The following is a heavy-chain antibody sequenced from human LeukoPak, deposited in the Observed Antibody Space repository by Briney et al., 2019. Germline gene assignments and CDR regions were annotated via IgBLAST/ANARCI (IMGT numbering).Heavy chain of an antibody. CDR1: GFTFSSYA. D-gene: IGHD1-26*01. Sequence: GRSLRLSCAASGFTFSSYAMHWVRQAPGKGLEYVSAISSNGGSTYYANSVKGRFTISRDNSKNTLYLQMGSLRAEDMAVYYCARGWELLGIDYWGQGTLVTVSS. V-gene: IGHV3-64*01. CDR3: ARGWELLGIDY. CDR2: ISSNGGST. J-gene: IGHJ4*02.